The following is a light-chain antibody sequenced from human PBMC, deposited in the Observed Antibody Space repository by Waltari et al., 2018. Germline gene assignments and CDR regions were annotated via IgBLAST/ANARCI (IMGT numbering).Light chain of an antibody. CDR3: YSSDSTGLRV. CDR2: EDT. J-gene: IGLJ1*01. V-gene: IGLV3-10*01. CDR1: ELPSKY. Sequence: YELTQPPSVSVSPGQTARITCSGHELPSKYAYWFQQKSGQAPRLVMYEDTKRPSGIPERFSGSSSGTVATLTISGAQVDDEADYYCYSSDSTGLRVFGGGTTVVVL.